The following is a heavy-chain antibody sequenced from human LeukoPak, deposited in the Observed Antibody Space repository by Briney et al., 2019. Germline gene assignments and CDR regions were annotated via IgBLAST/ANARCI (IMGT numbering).Heavy chain of an antibody. Sequence: GGSLRLSCAASGFTFSSYWMSWVRQAPGKGLEWVANMNQDGSEKHYVDSVKGRFTISRGNAKNSLDLQMNSLRAEDTAVYYCARDVHYMDVWGKGTTVTVAS. CDR3: ARDVHYMDV. J-gene: IGHJ6*03. CDR1: GFTFSSYW. V-gene: IGHV3-7*01. CDR2: MNQDGSEK.